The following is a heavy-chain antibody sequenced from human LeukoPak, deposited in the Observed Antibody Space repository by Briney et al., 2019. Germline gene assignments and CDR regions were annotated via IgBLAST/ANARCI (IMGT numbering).Heavy chain of an antibody. J-gene: IGHJ4*02. CDR2: IWYDGSNK. CDR1: GFSFSNYG. CDR3: ARLNLGYGYFLEATKRDY. D-gene: IGHD5-18*01. Sequence: PGGTLRLSCAASGFSFSNYGMHWVRQAPGKGLEWVVVIWYDGSNKYYADSVKGRFTISRDNSKNTLYLQMNSLRAEDTAVYYCARLNLGYGYFLEATKRDYWGQGTLVTVSS. V-gene: IGHV3-33*01.